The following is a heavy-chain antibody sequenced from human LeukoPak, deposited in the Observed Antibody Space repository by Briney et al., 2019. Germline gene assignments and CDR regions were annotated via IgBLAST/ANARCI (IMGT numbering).Heavy chain of an antibody. J-gene: IGHJ6*02. V-gene: IGHV1-8*01. CDR1: GYTFTSYD. CDR3: TRTTPRGSLQWFRGRDYGMDV. CDR2: MNPNSGNT. Sequence: ASVKVSCKASGYTFTSYDINWVRQATGQGLEWMGWMNPNSGNTGYVQKFQGRVTVTRDTSISTAYMELSSLSSEDTAVYYCTRTTPRGSLQWFRGRDYGMDVWGQGTTVAVSS. D-gene: IGHD3-10*01.